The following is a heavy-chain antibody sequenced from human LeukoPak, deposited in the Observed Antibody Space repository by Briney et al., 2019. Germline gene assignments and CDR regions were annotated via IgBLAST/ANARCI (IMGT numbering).Heavy chain of an antibody. V-gene: IGHV3-23*01. CDR2: ISGGSGSK. CDR3: AKFIFYSGSEGYGDR. CDR1: KFTFSSYA. Sequence: GGSLRLSCVASKFTFSSYAMSWVRQAPGKGLEWVAAISGGSGSKYYADSVKGRFTISRDNSKNTLYLQMSSLSPEDTAVYYCAKFIFYSGSEGYGDRWGQGTLVTVSS. J-gene: IGHJ5*02. D-gene: IGHD3-22*01.